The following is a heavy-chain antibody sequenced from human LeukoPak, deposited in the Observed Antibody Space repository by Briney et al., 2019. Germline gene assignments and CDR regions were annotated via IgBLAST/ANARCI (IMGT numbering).Heavy chain of an antibody. CDR1: GFTVSSNY. CDR2: IYSGGST. J-gene: IGHJ4*02. Sequence: GGSLRLSCAASGFTVSSNYMSWVRQAPGKGLEWVSVIYSGGSTYYADSVKGRFTISRDNAKNSLYLQMNSLRAEDTAVYYRARSNDYYDSSGPLYYFDYWGQGTLVTVSS. CDR3: ARSNDYYDSSGPLYYFDY. D-gene: IGHD3-22*01. V-gene: IGHV3-53*01.